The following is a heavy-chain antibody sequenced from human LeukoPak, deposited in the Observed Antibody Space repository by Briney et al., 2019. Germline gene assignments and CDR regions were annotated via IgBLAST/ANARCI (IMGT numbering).Heavy chain of an antibody. V-gene: IGHV3-30-3*01. CDR2: ISYDGSNK. D-gene: IGHD3-10*01. J-gene: IGHJ4*02. CDR3: ASDLITMVRGVIIGPTRTKIDY. CDR1: GFTFSSYA. Sequence: GRSLRLSCAASGFTFSSYAMHWVRQAPGKGLEWVAVISYDGSNKYYADSVKGRFTISRDNSKNTLYLQMNSLRAEDTAVYYCASDLITMVRGVIIGPTRTKIDYWGQGTLVTVSS.